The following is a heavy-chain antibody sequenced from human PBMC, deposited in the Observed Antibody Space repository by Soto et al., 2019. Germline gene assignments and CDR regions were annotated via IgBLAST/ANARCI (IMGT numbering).Heavy chain of an antibody. J-gene: IGHJ5*02. CDR3: ARGRGYCSSTSCYDWFDP. CDR2: MNPNSGNT. CDR1: GFTFSSYD. D-gene: IGHD2-2*01. Sequence: QVQLEESGGGVVQPGRSLRLSCAASGFTFSSYDINWVRQATGQGLEWMGWMNPNSGNTGYAQKFQGRVTMTRNTSISTAYMELSSLRSEDTAVYYCARGRGYCSSTSCYDWFDPWGQGTLVTVSS. V-gene: IGHV1-8*02.